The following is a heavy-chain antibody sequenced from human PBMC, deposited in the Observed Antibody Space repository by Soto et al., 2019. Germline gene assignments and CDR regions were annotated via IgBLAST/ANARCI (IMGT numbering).Heavy chain of an antibody. V-gene: IGHV5-10-1*01. J-gene: IGHJ5*02. CDR1: GYSFTSYW. CDR2: IDPSDSYT. D-gene: IGHD3-16*02. CDR3: ARHQASTYYDYVWGSYRYQWFDP. Sequence: GESLKISCKGSGYSFTSYWISWVRQMPGKGLEWMGRIDPSDSYTNYSPSFQGDVTISADKSISTAYLQWSSLKASDTAMYYCARHQASTYYDYVWGSYRYQWFDPWGQGTLVTVSS.